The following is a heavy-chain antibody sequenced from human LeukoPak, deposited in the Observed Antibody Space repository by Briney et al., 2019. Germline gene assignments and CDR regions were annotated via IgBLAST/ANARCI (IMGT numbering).Heavy chain of an antibody. CDR1: GFTLSTYT. CDR3: AKDDYYDTSGYRD. CDR2: ISSSSNYI. V-gene: IGHV3-21*01. Sequence: GGSLRLSCAASGFTLSTYTMNWVRQAPGKGLEWVSSISSSSNYIYYVDSVKGRFTISRDNSKNTLCLQMNSLRAEDTAVYYCAKDDYYDTSGYRDWGQGTLVTVSS. D-gene: IGHD3-22*01. J-gene: IGHJ4*02.